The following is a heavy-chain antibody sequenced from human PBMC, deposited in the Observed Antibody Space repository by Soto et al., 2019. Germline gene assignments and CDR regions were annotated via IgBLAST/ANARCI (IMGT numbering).Heavy chain of an antibody. V-gene: IGHV4-31*03. CDR2: IYHSGST. J-gene: IGHJ5*02. Sequence: QVQLQESGPGLVKPSQTLSLTCTVSGGSISSGNYYWSWLRQHPGKGLEWIGYIYHSGSTYYNPSLKSRVTISVDTSKNQFSLKLSSVTAADTAIYYCVREYGDPFPSNWFDPWGQGTLVTVSS. D-gene: IGHD4-17*01. CDR1: GGSISSGNYY. CDR3: VREYGDPFPSNWFDP.